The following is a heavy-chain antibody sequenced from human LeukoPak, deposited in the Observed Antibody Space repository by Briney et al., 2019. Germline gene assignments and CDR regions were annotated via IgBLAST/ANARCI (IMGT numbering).Heavy chain of an antibody. J-gene: IGHJ6*04. CDR3: ARVRTTMVRGVNHYGMDV. Sequence: PSGTLSLTCAVSGGSISSSNWLGWVRQPPGKGLEWIGEIYHSGSTNYNPSLRSRVTISVDKSKNQFSLKLSSVTAADTAVYYCARVRTTMVRGVNHYGMDVWGKGTTVTVSS. D-gene: IGHD3-10*01. CDR1: GGSISSSNW. V-gene: IGHV4-4*02. CDR2: IYHSGST.